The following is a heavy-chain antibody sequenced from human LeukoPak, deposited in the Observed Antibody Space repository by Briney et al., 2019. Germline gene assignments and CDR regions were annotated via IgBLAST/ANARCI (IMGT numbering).Heavy chain of an antibody. D-gene: IGHD2-21*01. CDR3: VRHINY. CDR2: INQDGSQT. CDR1: GSTFTNSW. V-gene: IGHV3-7*05. J-gene: IGHJ4*02. Sequence: GGSLRLSCAASGSTFTNSWMSWVRQSAGKGLEWVANINQDGSQTDYLDSVKGRFTVSRDNARNSLYLQMNSLRAEDTAVYYCVRHINYWGQGTLVTVSS.